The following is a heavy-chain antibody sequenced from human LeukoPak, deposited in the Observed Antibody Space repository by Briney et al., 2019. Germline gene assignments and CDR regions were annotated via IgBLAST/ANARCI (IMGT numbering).Heavy chain of an antibody. CDR2: IYTSGST. CDR1: GGSISSGSYY. CDR3: ARLSAAGTYYFDY. D-gene: IGHD6-13*01. J-gene: IGHJ4*02. V-gene: IGHV4-61*02. Sequence: PSETLSLTCTVSGGSISSGSYYWSWIRQPAGKGLEWIGRIYTSGSTNYNPSLKSRVTISVDTSKNQFSLKLSSVTAADTAVYYCARLSAAGTYYFDYWGQGTLVTVSS.